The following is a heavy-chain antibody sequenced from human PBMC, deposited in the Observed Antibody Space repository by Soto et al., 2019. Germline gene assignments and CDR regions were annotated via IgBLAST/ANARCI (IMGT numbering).Heavy chain of an antibody. CDR3: ARGGSYCDFDH. J-gene: IGHJ4*02. CDR1: GGSISTYY. CDR2: THYSGSV. Sequence: SETLSLTCTVSGGSISTYYWSWIRQAPGKELEWIAYTHYSGSVNYNPSLRGRVTISQDTSKNQLSLKVTAVTAADTAVYYCARGGSYCDFDHWGQGSLVTVSS. V-gene: IGHV4-59*01. D-gene: IGHD6-25*01.